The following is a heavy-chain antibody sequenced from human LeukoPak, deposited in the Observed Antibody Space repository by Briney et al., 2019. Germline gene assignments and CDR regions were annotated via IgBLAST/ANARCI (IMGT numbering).Heavy chain of an antibody. J-gene: IGHJ4*02. CDR3: ARDSVGYCTNGVCYGGDY. V-gene: IGHV3-11*04. Sequence: GGSLRLSCAASGFTFSDNYMSWIRQAPGKGLEWVSYISSSGSIYYADSVKGRFTISRDNAKNSLYLQMNSLRAEDTAVYYCARDSVGYCTNGVCYGGDYWGQGTLVTVSS. D-gene: IGHD2-8*01. CDR1: GFTFSDNY. CDR2: ISSSGSI.